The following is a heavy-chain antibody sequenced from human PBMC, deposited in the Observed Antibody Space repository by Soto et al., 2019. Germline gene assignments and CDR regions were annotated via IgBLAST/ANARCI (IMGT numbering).Heavy chain of an antibody. V-gene: IGHV4-30-4*02. J-gene: IGHJ4*02. CDR1: EASVTSDEDY. Sequence: SDTLSLTCTDSEASVTSDEDYWTWIRQSPGKGLEWIGYISNSGSTGYNPSLKTRLSMSVDRSKNQFTLRLTSVTAADTAVYFCATESGSTYGYFDHWGQGTQVTVSS. D-gene: IGHD5-18*01. CDR3: ATESGSTYGYFDH. CDR2: ISNSGST.